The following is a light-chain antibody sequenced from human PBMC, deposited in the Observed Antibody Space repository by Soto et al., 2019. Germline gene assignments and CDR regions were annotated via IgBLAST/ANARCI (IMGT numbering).Light chain of an antibody. CDR1: QSVSNNY. J-gene: IGKJ2*01. Sequence: DSVLTQSPGTLSLSPGERATLSCRASQSVSNNYIAWYQQKPGQAPRLLIFGSSDRATGIPDRFSGSESGTDFTLTISRLEPEDFAVYYCHQYGSSPPYTFGQGTNLEI. V-gene: IGKV3-20*01. CDR3: HQYGSSPPYT. CDR2: GSS.